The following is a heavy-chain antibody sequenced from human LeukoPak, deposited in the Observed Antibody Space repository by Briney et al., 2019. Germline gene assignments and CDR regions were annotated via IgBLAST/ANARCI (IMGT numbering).Heavy chain of an antibody. V-gene: IGHV3-74*01. J-gene: IGHJ4*02. CDR3: ARVDTAMAPEFDY. CDR1: GFTFSSYW. Sequence: PGGSLRLSCAPSGFTFSSYWMHWVRHPPGEWLVWVSRINSDGTTTIYPDCVEGPFTISRDNASNTLYLQMHRLRAEHSAVYYCARVDTAMAPEFDYWGQGTLVTVSS. CDR2: INSDGTTT. D-gene: IGHD5-18*01.